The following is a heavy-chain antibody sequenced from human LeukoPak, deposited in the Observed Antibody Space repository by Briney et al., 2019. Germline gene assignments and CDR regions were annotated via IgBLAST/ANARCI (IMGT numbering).Heavy chain of an antibody. CDR2: IWYDGSNK. CDR3: ARDQQQLVYYYYYGMDV. Sequence: GGSLRLSCAASGFTFSSYGTHWVRQAPGKGLEWVAVIWYDGSNKYYADSVKGRFTISRDNSKNTLYLQMNSLRAEDTAVYYCARDQQQLVYYYYYGMDVWGQGTTVTVSS. CDR1: GFTFSSYG. D-gene: IGHD6-13*01. V-gene: IGHV3-33*01. J-gene: IGHJ6*02.